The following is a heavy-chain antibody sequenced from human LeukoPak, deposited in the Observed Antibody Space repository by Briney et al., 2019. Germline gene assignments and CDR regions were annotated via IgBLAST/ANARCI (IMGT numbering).Heavy chain of an antibody. CDR1: GFTFSSYG. J-gene: IGHJ4*02. V-gene: IGHV3-30*03. Sequence: GGSLRLSCAASGFTFSSYGMHWVRQAPGKGLEWVAVISYDGSNKYYADSVKGRFTISRDNSKNTLYLQMNSLRAEDTAVYYCARIAVAGLNYFDYWGQGTLVTVSS. CDR2: ISYDGSNK. D-gene: IGHD6-19*01. CDR3: ARIAVAGLNYFDY.